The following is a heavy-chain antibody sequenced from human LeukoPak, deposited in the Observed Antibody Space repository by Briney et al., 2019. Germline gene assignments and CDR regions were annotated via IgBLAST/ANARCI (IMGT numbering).Heavy chain of an antibody. V-gene: IGHV1-46*01. Sequence: ASVKVSCKASGYTFTGYYMHWVRQAPGQGLEWMGIINPSGGSTSYAQKFQGRVTMTRDMSTSTVYMELSSLRSEDTAVYYCARDGGIAAALYWFDYWGQGTLVTVSS. CDR3: ARDGGIAAALYWFDY. CDR1: GYTFTGYY. J-gene: IGHJ4*02. D-gene: IGHD6-25*01. CDR2: INPSGGST.